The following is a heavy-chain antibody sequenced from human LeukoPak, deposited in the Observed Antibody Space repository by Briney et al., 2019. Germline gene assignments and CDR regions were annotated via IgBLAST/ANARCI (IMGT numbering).Heavy chain of an antibody. J-gene: IGHJ6*02. CDR1: GFTFSSYS. Sequence: PGGSLRLSCAASGFTFSSYSMTWVRQAPGKGLEWVSSISSSSYIYYADSVKGRFTISRDNAKNSLYLQMNSLRAEDTAVYYCARDGSSSSWYPVDYYYGMDVWGQGTTVTVSS. D-gene: IGHD6-13*01. V-gene: IGHV3-21*01. CDR3: ARDGSSSSWYPVDYYYGMDV. CDR2: ISSSSYI.